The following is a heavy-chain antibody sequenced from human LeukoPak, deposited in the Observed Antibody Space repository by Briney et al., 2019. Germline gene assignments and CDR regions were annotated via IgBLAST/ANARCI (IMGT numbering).Heavy chain of an antibody. CDR2: ISGSSQTI. CDR3: SRRGWGSYSQDY. D-gene: IGHD3-10*01. J-gene: IGHJ4*02. CDR1: DFTFSTYG. Sequence: GGSLRLSCAASDFTFSTYGMSWIRQAPGKGLEWLAYISGSSQTIYYADSVRGRFTVSRDNTRQSLYLQMNSLRVEDTAVYYCSRRGWGSYSQDYWGQGTLVTVSA. V-gene: IGHV3-48*04.